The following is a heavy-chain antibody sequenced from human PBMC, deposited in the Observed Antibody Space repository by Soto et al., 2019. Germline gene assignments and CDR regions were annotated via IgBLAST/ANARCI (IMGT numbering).Heavy chain of an antibody. J-gene: IGHJ4*02. CDR2: INRHGDST. CDR1: GFGFDEYG. Sequence: EVHLVESGGGVVRPGGSLRLSCAASGFGFDEYGMSWVRQGPGKGLEWVSGINRHGDSTGYADSVKGRFTISRDNAKNYLYLQMNGLRADDTAFYYCARDHRWGYEYGHHGDSWGQGTLVTVSS. D-gene: IGHD3-16*01. CDR3: ARDHRWGYEYGHHGDS. V-gene: IGHV3-20*04.